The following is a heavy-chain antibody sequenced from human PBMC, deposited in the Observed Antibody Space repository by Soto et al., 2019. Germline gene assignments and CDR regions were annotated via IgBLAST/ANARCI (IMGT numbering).Heavy chain of an antibody. CDR3: ARGYGGKETDS. V-gene: IGHV4-31*03. D-gene: IGHD4-17*01. J-gene: IGHJ4*02. CDR1: GGSINSGGYY. Sequence: QVQLQESGPGLVEPSQTLSLTCTVSGGSINSGGYYWSWIRQHPGKGLGWIGYIYNSKGTSHNPSLKTRVSNSIDISKNQFSLKLRSVTAADTAVFYCARGYGGKETDSWGQGTLVTVSS. CDR2: IYNSKGT.